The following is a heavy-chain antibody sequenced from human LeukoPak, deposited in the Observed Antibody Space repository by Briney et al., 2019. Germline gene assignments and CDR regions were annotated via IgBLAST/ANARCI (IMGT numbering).Heavy chain of an antibody. CDR1: GGSFSGYY. D-gene: IGHD5-12*01. CDR2: INHSGST. V-gene: IGHV4-34*01. J-gene: IGHJ4*02. CDR3: ARSSGYGY. Sequence: PSETLSLTCAVYGGSFSGYYWSWIRQPPGKGLEWIGEINHSGSTNYNPSLKSRVTISVDTSKNQFSLKLSSVTAADTAVYYCARSSGYGYWGQGTLVTVSS.